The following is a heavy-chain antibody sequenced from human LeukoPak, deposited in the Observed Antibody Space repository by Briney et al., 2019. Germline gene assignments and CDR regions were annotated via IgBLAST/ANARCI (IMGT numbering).Heavy chain of an antibody. V-gene: IGHV4-34*01. CDR1: GGSFSSHY. J-gene: IGHJ6*04. Sequence: SETLSLTCGVSGGSFSSHYWTWIRQPPGKGLEWIGEINPRGSTNYNPSLESRVTVSADTSRNQLSLSLTSVTAADSAVYFCARGLRQGSAWSWGPKEKSYQYMDVWGTGTTVIVSP. D-gene: IGHD6-19*01. CDR3: ARGLRQGSAWSWGPKEKSYQYMDV. CDR2: INPRGST.